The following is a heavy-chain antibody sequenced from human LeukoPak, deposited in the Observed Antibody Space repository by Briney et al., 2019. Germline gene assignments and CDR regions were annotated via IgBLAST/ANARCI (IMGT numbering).Heavy chain of an antibody. V-gene: IGHV3-23*01. CDR1: GFTVSSNY. CDR2: ISGSGGST. Sequence: GGSLRLSCAASGFTVSSNYMSWVRQAPGKGLEWVSAISGSGGSTYYADSVKGRFTISRDNSKNTLYLQMNSLRAEDTAVYYCAKDEEVGATTFDYWGQGTLVTVSS. J-gene: IGHJ4*02. CDR3: AKDEEVGATTFDY. D-gene: IGHD1-26*01.